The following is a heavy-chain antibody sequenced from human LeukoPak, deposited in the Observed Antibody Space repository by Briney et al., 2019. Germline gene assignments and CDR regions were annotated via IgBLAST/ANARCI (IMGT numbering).Heavy chain of an antibody. J-gene: IGHJ4*02. Sequence: ASVKVSCKASGYIFTVQDMHWVRQAPGQGLEWMGWINPNTGGTHYAQRFQGRFTMTRDTSISTAYMELRSLRSDDTAVYYCASYPRYSSSPPFDYWGQGTLVTVSS. CDR1: GYIFTVQD. D-gene: IGHD6-6*01. V-gene: IGHV1-2*02. CDR2: INPNTGGT. CDR3: ASYPRYSSSPPFDY.